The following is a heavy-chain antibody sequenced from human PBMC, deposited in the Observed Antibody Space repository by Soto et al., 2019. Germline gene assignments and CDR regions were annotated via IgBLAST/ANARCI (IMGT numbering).Heavy chain of an antibody. V-gene: IGHV1-18*01. CDR2: ISAYNGNT. J-gene: IGHJ6*04. Sequence: QVQLVQSGAEVKKPGASVKISCKASGYTFTSYGVSLVRQAPGQGLERMGWISAYNGNTNYAQKLQGRVTMTTGTSTSTAYMELRRLCSDDTAVYYCARDRVTRPYYDISTGYFHEGAGRMDVWGEGTAVTVPS. CDR3: ARDRVTRPYYDISTGYFHEGAGRMDV. CDR1: GYTFTSYG. D-gene: IGHD3-9*01.